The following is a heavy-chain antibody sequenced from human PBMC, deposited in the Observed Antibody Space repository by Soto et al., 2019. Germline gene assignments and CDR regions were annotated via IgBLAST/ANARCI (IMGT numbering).Heavy chain of an antibody. D-gene: IGHD3-22*01. CDR2: ISSSGATI. CDR3: ARDDDSSYRSRAFDN. Sequence: GGSLRLSCAASGFTFSSYEMIWVRQAPGKGLEWVSYISSSGATIYYADSVKGRFTISRDNAKNSLYLQMNGLRAEDTAVYYCARDDDSSYRSRAFDNWGQGTMVTVSS. CDR1: GFTFSSYE. J-gene: IGHJ3*02. V-gene: IGHV3-48*03.